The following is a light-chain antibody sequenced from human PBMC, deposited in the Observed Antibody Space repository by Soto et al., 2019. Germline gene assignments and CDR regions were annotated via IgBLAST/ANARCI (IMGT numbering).Light chain of an antibody. CDR3: AAWDDSTKSHV. CDR1: SSSIGSNA. J-gene: IGLJ1*01. V-gene: IGLV1-36*01. CDR2: YDD. Sequence: QSVLTQPPPVSGAPRQRVPISCSGSSSSIGSNAVNWYQQFPGKAPKLLIYYDDLLASGVSARFSGSKSGTSASLAVSGLQSEDEADYYCAAWDDSTKSHVFGTGTKVTVL.